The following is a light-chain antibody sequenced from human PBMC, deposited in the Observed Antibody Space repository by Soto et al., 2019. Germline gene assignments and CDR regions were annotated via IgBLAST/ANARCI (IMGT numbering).Light chain of an antibody. Sequence: DIQVTQSPATLSASVGDRVTITCRASQSISSWLAWYQQKPGKAPKLLIYAATTLQSGVPSRFSGSGSGTDFTLTISCLKSKDFAPYTCKQNLIYPLRFGEGTKVDIK. CDR3: KQNLIYPLR. CDR2: AAT. CDR1: QSISSW. V-gene: IGKV1-5*01. J-gene: IGKJ4*02.